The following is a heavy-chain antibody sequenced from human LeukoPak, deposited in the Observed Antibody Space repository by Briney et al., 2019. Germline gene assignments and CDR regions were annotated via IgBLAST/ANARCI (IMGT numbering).Heavy chain of an antibody. CDR1: GFTFTTYA. CDR2: IYSGGST. D-gene: IGHD2-2*01. J-gene: IGHJ4*02. Sequence: GGSLRLSCAASGFTFTTYAMSWVRQAPGKGLEWVSVIYSGGSTYYADSVKGRFTISRDNSKNTLYLQMNSLRAEDTAVYYCARTLAGEPAWGQGTLVTVSS. CDR3: ARTLAGEPA. V-gene: IGHV3-53*01.